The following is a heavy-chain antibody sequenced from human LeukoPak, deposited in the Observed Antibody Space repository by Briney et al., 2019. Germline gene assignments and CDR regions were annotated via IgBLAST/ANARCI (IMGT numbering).Heavy chain of an antibody. D-gene: IGHD5-18*01. Sequence: GGSLRLSCAASGFTFSSYSMNWVRQAPGEGLEWVSYISGSSSAIYYADSLKGRFTISRDNARNSLYLQMNSLRDEDTAVYYCARDRVDTAMGSFQYYFDYWGQGTLVTVSS. J-gene: IGHJ4*02. CDR3: ARDRVDTAMGSFQYYFDY. V-gene: IGHV3-48*02. CDR1: GFTFSSYS. CDR2: ISGSSSAI.